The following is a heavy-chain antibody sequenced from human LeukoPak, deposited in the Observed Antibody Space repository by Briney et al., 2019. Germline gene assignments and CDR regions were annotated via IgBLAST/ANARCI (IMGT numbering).Heavy chain of an antibody. Sequence: GGSLRLSCAASGISFSSYGMSWVRQAPGKGLEWVSTLSSTGTTFYAGSVEGRFTISRANSENTLYLQMDSLRAADTALYYCARVGYSSWFFFNFWGQGTLVTVSS. CDR2: LSSTGTT. CDR3: ARVGYSSWFFFNF. J-gene: IGHJ4*02. D-gene: IGHD6-13*01. CDR1: GISFSSYG. V-gene: IGHV3-23*05.